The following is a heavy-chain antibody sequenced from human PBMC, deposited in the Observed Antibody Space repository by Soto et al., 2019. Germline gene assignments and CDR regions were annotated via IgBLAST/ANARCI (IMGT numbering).Heavy chain of an antibody. Sequence: LETLSLTCAVYGGSFSGYDWSWIRPTPGKGLEWIGEINHSGSTNYNPSLKSRVTISVDTSKNQFSLKLSSVTAADTAVYYCARKDTSYSDSSGPKDYWGQGTMVTVSS. D-gene: IGHD3-22*01. J-gene: IGHJ4*02. CDR1: GGSFSGYD. CDR2: INHSGST. V-gene: IGHV4-34*01. CDR3: ARKDTSYSDSSGPKDY.